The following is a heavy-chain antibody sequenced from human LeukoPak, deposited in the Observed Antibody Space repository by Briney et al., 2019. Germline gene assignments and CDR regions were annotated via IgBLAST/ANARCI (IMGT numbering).Heavy chain of an antibody. V-gene: IGHV1-2*02. CDR1: GYTFTGYY. CDR3: ARAPTPKDYYDSSGYYYLGRYFDL. J-gene: IGHJ2*01. D-gene: IGHD3-22*01. CDR2: INPNSGGT. Sequence: ASVKVSCKASGYTFTGYYMHWVRQAPGQGLEWMGWINPNSGGTNYAQKFQGRVTMTRDTSISTAYMELSRLRFDDTAVYYCARAPTPKDYYDSSGYYYLGRYFDLWGRGTLVTVSS.